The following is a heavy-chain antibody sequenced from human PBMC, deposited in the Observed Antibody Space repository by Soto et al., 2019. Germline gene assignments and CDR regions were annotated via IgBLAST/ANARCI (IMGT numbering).Heavy chain of an antibody. D-gene: IGHD5-18*01. V-gene: IGHV3-33*01. CDR3: ARGYSLKSGLYGMDV. Sequence: QGQLAESGGGAVQTGTSLRLSCAASGFTFETHVMHWVRQAPGKGLEWVAVIWYDGSNRKYPDSVKGLFTVSRDNSKSTLLLQMNSLRAEDTAVYYWARGYSLKSGLYGMDVWGRGTMVTVSS. J-gene: IGHJ6*02. CDR2: IWYDGSNR. CDR1: GFTFETHV.